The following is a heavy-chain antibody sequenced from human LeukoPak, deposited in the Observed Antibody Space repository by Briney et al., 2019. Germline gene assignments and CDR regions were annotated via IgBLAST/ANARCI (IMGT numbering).Heavy chain of an antibody. CDR3: AREGSGWYNDY. V-gene: IGHV3-74*01. CDR2: INSDGSST. Sequence: GGSLRLSCAASGFTFSSYWMHWVRQAPGKGLVWVSRINSDGSSTSYADSVKGRFTISRDNAKNTLYLQMNSLRAEDTAVYYCAREGSGWYNDYWGQGTLVTVSS. CDR1: GFTFSSYW. J-gene: IGHJ4*02. D-gene: IGHD6-19*01.